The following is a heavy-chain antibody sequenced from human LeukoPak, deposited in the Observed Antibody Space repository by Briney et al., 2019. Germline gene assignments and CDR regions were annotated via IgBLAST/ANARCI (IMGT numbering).Heavy chain of an antibody. V-gene: IGHV3-33*01. D-gene: IGHD3-22*01. Sequence: GRSLRLSCAASGFTFSSYGMHWVRQAPGKGLEWVAVIWYDGSNKYYADSVKGRFTISRDNSKNTLYLQMNSLRAEDTAVYYCARDPSSSGYAFFDYWGQGTLVTVSS. CDR2: IWYDGSNK. CDR1: GFTFSSYG. J-gene: IGHJ4*02. CDR3: ARDPSSSGYAFFDY.